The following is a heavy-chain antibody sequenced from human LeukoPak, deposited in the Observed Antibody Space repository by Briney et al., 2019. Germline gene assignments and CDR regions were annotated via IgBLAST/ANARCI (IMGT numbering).Heavy chain of an antibody. CDR1: GFTFSSYG. CDR2: IWYDGSNK. D-gene: IGHD6-19*01. Sequence: PGGSLRLSCAASGFTFSSYGMHWVRQVPGKGLEWVAVIWYDGSNKYYADSVKGRFTISRDNSKNTLYLQMNSLRAEDTAVYYCARGYSSGWYTYYFDYWGQGTLVTVSS. V-gene: IGHV3-33*01. CDR3: ARGYSSGWYTYYFDY. J-gene: IGHJ4*02.